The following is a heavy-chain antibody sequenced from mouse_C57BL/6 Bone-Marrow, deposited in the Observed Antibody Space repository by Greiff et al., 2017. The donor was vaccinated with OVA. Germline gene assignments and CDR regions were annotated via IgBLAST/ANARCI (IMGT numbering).Heavy chain of an antibody. J-gene: IGHJ4*01. Sequence: VQLQQSGAELARPGASVKMSCKASGYSFTSYTMHWVKQRPGQGLEWIGYINPSSGDTKYNQKFKDKATLTADKSSSTAYMQLSNLTSEGSAVYYCARDYASRGMDYWGQGTSVTVSS. V-gene: IGHV1-4*01. CDR2: INPSSGDT. CDR1: GYSFTSYT. CDR3: ARDYASRGMDY. D-gene: IGHD1-1*01.